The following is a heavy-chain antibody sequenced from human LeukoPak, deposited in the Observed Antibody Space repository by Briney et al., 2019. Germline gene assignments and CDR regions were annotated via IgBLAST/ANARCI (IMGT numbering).Heavy chain of an antibody. CDR2: IYYSGST. CDR3: AGHQTMYYGMDV. V-gene: IGHV4-39*01. D-gene: IGHD4/OR15-4a*01. J-gene: IGHJ6*02. Sequence: SETLSLTCAVYGGSFSGYYWGWIRQPPGKGLEWIGSIYYSGSTYYNPSLKSRATISVDTSKNQFQFSLKLSSVTAADTAVYYCAGHQTMYYGMDVWGQGTTVTVSS. CDR1: GGSFSGYY.